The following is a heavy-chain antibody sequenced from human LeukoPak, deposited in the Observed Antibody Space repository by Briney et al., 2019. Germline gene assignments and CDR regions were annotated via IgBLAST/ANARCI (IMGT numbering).Heavy chain of an antibody. CDR1: GFTFSDYH. CDR2: ISNSGETM. CDR3: ARTIRGY. Sequence: GGSLRLSCAASGFTFSDYHMTWIRQAPGKGLDWVSYISNSGETMFYADSVKGRFTISRDNAKNSLYLQMNSLRAEDTAVYYCARTIRGYWGQGTLVTVSS. V-gene: IGHV3-11*04. D-gene: IGHD3-10*01. J-gene: IGHJ4*02.